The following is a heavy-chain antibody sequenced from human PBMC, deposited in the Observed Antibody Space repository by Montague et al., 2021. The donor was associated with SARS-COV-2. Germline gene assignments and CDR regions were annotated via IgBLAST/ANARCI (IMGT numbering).Heavy chain of an antibody. D-gene: IGHD3-3*01. Sequence: SETLSLTCTVSGSSISSSSYYWGWIRRPPGKGLEWIGSIYYSGSTYYNPSLKSRVTISVDTSKNQFSLKLSSVTAADTAVYYCARHSGRDTMFGVVIILDAFDIWGQGTRVTVSS. CDR1: GSSISSSSYY. J-gene: IGHJ3*02. CDR3: ARHSGRDTMFGVVIILDAFDI. V-gene: IGHV4-39*01. CDR2: IYYSGST.